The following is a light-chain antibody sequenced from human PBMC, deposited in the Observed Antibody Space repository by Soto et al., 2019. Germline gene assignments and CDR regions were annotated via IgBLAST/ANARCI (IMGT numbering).Light chain of an antibody. CDR1: QTISSW. Sequence: DIQMTQSPSTLSGSVGDRVTITCRASQTISSWLAWYQQKPGKAPKLLIYDASSLESGVPSRFRGSGSGTDFTFTISRLQPEDIATYYCQQYENLPTFGQGTRRRL. CDR3: QQYENLPT. J-gene: IGKJ5*01. V-gene: IGKV1-5*01. CDR2: DAS.